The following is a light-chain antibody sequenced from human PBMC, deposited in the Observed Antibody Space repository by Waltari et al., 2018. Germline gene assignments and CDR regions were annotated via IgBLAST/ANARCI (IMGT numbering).Light chain of an antibody. CDR1: QSLLHSNGYTY. J-gene: IGKJ1*01. V-gene: IGKV2-29*03. Sequence: DIVMTQTPLSLPVTPGESASISCRSSQSLLHSNGYTYLFWYLQKPGQSPQLLIYLVSSRASGVPDRFSGRGSGTDFTLKISRVEAEDVGVYYCMQGLQLPPAFGQGTKVEIK. CDR2: LVS. CDR3: MQGLQLPPA.